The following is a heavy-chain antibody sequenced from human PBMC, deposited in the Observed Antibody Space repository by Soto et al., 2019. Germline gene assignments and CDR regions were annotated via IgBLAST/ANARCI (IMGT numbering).Heavy chain of an antibody. CDR3: TTDGDRVVIQPYYYYGMDV. V-gene: IGHV3-15*07. J-gene: IGHJ6*02. CDR2: IKSKTDGGTT. CDR1: GFTFSNAW. Sequence: GGSLRLSCAASGFTFSNAWMNWVRQAPGKGLEWVGRIKSKTDGGTTDYAAPVKGRFTISRDDSKNTLYLQMNSLKTEDTAVYYCTTDGDRVVIQPYYYYGMDVWGQGTTVTVSS. D-gene: IGHD3-3*01.